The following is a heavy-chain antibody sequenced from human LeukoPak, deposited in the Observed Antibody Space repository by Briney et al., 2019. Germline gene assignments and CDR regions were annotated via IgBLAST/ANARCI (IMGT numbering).Heavy chain of an antibody. CDR2: ISSNGGST. V-gene: IGHV3-64*01. CDR3: ARGDSSGYFSSSLDY. D-gene: IGHD3-22*01. Sequence: PGGSLRLSCAASGFTFSSYAMHWVRQAPGKGLEYVSAISSNGGSTYYANSVKGRFTIPRDNSKNTLYLQMGSLRAEDMAVYCCARGDSSGYFSSSLDYWGQGTLVTVSS. J-gene: IGHJ4*02. CDR1: GFTFSSYA.